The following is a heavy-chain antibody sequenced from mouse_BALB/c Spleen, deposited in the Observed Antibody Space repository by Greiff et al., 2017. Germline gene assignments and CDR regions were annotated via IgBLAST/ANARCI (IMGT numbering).Heavy chain of an antibody. Sequence: EVHLVESGGGLVKPGGSLKLSCAASGFTFSSYAMSWVRQSPEKRLEWVAEISSGGSYTYYPDTVTGRFTISRDNAKNTLYLEMSSLRSEDTAMYYCARYYYGSSSWFAYWGQGTLVTVSA. J-gene: IGHJ3*01. CDR3: ARYYYGSSSWFAY. D-gene: IGHD1-1*01. CDR1: GFTFSSYA. CDR2: ISSGGSYT. V-gene: IGHV5-9-4*01.